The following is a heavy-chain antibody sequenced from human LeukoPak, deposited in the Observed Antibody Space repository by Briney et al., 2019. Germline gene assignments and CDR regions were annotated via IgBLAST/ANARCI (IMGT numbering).Heavy chain of an antibody. CDR1: GGSISTYY. J-gene: IGHJ4*02. CDR3: ASTRRQLWSYYFDY. D-gene: IGHD5-18*01. Sequence: SETLSLTCTVSGGSISTYYWSWIRQSPGKGLEWIGYIYYDGSTNYNPSLKSRVTISVDTSKNQFSLKLSSVTAAETAVYYCASTRRQLWSYYFDYWGQGTLVTVSS. V-gene: IGHV4-59*12. CDR2: IYYDGST.